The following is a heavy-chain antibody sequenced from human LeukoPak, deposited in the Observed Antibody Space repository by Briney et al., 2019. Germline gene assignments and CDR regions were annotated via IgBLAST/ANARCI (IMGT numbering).Heavy chain of an antibody. Sequence: GGSLRLSCETSGVTFSSFSLNWVRQAPGKGLEWLSYISSSSRSKYYADSVKGRFVVSRDNAKNSLYLQMDSLRAEDTALYYCASQSSGSSTRAPDFWGQGTLVTVSS. CDR3: ASQSSGSSTRAPDF. J-gene: IGHJ4*02. D-gene: IGHD1-26*01. V-gene: IGHV3-48*04. CDR2: ISSSSRSK. CDR1: GVTFSSFS.